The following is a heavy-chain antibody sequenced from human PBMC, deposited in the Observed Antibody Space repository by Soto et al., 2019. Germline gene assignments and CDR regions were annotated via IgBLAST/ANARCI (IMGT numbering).Heavy chain of an antibody. J-gene: IGHJ4*02. CDR1: GVTFSSET. V-gene: IGHV1-69*01. CDR3: ATELGENPASPFDA. D-gene: IGHD3-10*01. Sequence: QVQFVQSGAVVKKPGSSVKVSCLASGVTFSSETLGWVRQAPGQGLGWVGGVIPVFGTASYAQKFQGRVTITADESTSTVYMELSSLRSDDTAVYFCATELGENPASPFDAWGQGTLVTVSS. CDR2: VIPVFGTA.